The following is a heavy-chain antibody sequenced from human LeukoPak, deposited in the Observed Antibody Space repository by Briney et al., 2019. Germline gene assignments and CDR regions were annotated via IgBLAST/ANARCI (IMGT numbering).Heavy chain of an antibody. CDR1: GGSIISSSW. CDR2: IYHSGNN. J-gene: IGHJ4*02. V-gene: IGHV4-4*02. D-gene: IGHD2-8*02. CDR3: ARDPYCTGGGCYYRFDS. Sequence: SETLSLTCAVSGGSIISSSWWNWVRQPPGKGLEWIGEIYHSGNNNYNPSLKSRVTISVDKSKNQFSLRLTSVTAADTAVYFCARDPYCTGGGCYYRFDSWGQGTLVTVSS.